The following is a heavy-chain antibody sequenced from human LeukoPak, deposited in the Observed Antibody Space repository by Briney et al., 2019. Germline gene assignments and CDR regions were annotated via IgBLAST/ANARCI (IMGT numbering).Heavy chain of an antibody. CDR1: GGSFSGYY. CDR3: ARDFYDSSGYYRKAFDI. CDR2: INHSGST. D-gene: IGHD3-22*01. Sequence: SSETLSLTCAVYGGSFSGYYWSWIRQPPGKGLEWIGEINHSGSTNYNPSLKSRVTISVDTSKNQFSLKLSSVTAADTAVYYCARDFYDSSGYYRKAFDIWGQGTMVTVSS. J-gene: IGHJ3*02. V-gene: IGHV4-34*01.